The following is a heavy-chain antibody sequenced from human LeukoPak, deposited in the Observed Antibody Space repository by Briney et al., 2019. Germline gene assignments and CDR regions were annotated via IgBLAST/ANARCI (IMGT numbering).Heavy chain of an antibody. CDR3: AKSGGYSSSSGTLDM. CDR1: GFTFSNYA. Sequence: PGGSLRLSCAASGFTFSNYAMSWVRQAPGKGLEWVSVIAGGGDSTYYADSVKGRFTISRDNSKNTLHLQMNRLRAEDTAVYYCAKSGGYSSSSGTLDMRGRGTMVTVSS. J-gene: IGHJ3*02. V-gene: IGHV3-23*01. D-gene: IGHD6-6*01. CDR2: IAGGGDST.